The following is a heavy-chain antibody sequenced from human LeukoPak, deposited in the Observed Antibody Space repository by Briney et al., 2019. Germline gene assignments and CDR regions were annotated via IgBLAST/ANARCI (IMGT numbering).Heavy chain of an antibody. D-gene: IGHD1-26*01. Sequence: PGGSLRLSCAASGFAVSSKHMSWVRQAPGKGLEWVSVIYSSDRTYYADSVKGRFTISRDNSKNTVYLQMNSLRAEDTAVYYCAPPWEIGRDGIVGVWGQGTTVTVSS. CDR2: IYSSDRT. CDR3: APPWEIGRDGIVGV. J-gene: IGHJ6*02. CDR1: GFAVSSKH. V-gene: IGHV3-53*01.